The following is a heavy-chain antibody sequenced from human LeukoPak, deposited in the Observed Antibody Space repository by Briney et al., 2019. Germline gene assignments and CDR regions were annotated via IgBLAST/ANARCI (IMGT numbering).Heavy chain of an antibody. Sequence: SQTLSLTCTVSGGAISGGAYYWSWVRQHPGKGLEWIGYIHHSGGTYYNPSLKSRVTISVDTSKNQFSLKLSSVTAADTAVYYCARHLGLFDYWGQGTLVTVSS. J-gene: IGHJ4*02. CDR3: ARHLGLFDY. CDR1: GGAISGGAYY. D-gene: IGHD3-16*01. CDR2: IHHSGGT. V-gene: IGHV4-30-4*08.